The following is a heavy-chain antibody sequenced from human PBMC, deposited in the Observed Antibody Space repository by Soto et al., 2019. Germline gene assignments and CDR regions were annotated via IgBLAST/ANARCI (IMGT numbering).Heavy chain of an antibody. CDR1: GFTFSSYG. J-gene: IGHJ4*02. CDR3: AKIRNYDFWSGPLAW. D-gene: IGHD3-3*01. Sequence: QVQLVESGGGVVQPGRSLRLSCAASGFTFSSYGMHWVRQAPGKGLEWVAVISYDGSNKYYADSVKGRFTISRDNSKNTLYLQMNSLRDEDTAVYYCAKIRNYDFWSGPLAWWGQGTLVTVSS. CDR2: ISYDGSNK. V-gene: IGHV3-30*18.